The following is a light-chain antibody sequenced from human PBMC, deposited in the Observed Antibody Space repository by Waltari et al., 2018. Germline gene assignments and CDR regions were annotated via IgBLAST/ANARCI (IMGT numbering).Light chain of an antibody. CDR1: QSVLYSSNKKSY. J-gene: IGKJ1*01. Sequence: DIVMTQSPDSLAVSLGERATIKCKSSQSVLYSSNKKSYLAWYQHKPGQLPKLLIYWASTRESGVPDRFSGSWSGTDFTLTISSLQAEDVAVYYCQQYYSTPWTFGQGTKVEI. V-gene: IGKV4-1*01. CDR2: WAS. CDR3: QQYYSTPWT.